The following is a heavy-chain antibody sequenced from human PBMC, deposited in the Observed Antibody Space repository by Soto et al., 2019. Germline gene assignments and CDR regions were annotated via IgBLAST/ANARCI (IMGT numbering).Heavy chain of an antibody. CDR3: ARGIGVVVPATELDAFDI. CDR2: INPNSGGT. V-gene: IGHV1-2*04. J-gene: IGHJ3*02. Sequence: GASVKVSCKASGYTFTGYYMHWVRQAPGQGLEWMGWINPNSGGTNYAQKFQGWVTMTRDTSISTAYMELSRLRSDDTAVYYCARGIGVVVPATELDAFDIWGQGTMVTVSS. D-gene: IGHD2-2*01. CDR1: GYTFTGYY.